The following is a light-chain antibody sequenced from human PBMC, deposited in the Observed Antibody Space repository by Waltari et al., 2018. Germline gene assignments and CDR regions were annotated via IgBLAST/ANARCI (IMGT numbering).Light chain of an antibody. Sequence: DIQMTQSPSTLSASVGDRVTITCRSSQSITTWLAWYPQKPGKAPKLLIYKASTLESGFPSRFSGSGSGTDFTLTISSLQPEDFATYYCHQYNAYSWAFGQGTKVEI. CDR1: QSITTW. V-gene: IGKV1-5*03. J-gene: IGKJ1*01. CDR2: KAS. CDR3: HQYNAYSWA.